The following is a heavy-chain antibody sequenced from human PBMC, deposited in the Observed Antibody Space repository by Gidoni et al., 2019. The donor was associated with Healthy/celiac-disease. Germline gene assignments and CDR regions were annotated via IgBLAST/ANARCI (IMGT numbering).Heavy chain of an antibody. D-gene: IGHD6-13*01. CDR1: GFTFSSYA. Sequence: EVQLLESGGGLVQPGGSLRLSCAASGFTFSSYAMSWVRQAPGKGLEWVSAICGSGGSTYYADSVKGRFTISRDNSKNTLYLQMNSLGAEDTAVYYCAKDSYSSSWYRDYWGQGTLVTVSS. CDR3: AKDSYSSSWYRDY. V-gene: IGHV3-23*01. CDR2: ICGSGGST. J-gene: IGHJ4*02.